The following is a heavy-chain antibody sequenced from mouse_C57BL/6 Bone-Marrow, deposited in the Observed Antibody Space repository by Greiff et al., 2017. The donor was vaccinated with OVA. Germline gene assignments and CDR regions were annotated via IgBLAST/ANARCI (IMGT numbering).Heavy chain of an antibody. CDR2: IYPGSGNT. V-gene: IGHV1-76*01. Sequence: VQLVESGAELVRPGASVKLSCKASGYTFTDYYINWVKQRPGQGLEWIARIYPGSGNTYYNEKFKGKATLTAEKSSSTAYMQLSSLTSEDSAVYFCAREAYDYDAMDYWGQGTSVTVSS. CDR3: AREAYDYDAMDY. CDR1: GYTFTDYY. D-gene: IGHD6-5*01. J-gene: IGHJ4*01.